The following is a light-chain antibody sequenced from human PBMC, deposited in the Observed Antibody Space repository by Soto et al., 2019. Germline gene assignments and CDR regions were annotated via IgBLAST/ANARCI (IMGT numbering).Light chain of an antibody. CDR3: CSYAGSTTFV. J-gene: IGLJ3*02. CDR2: EVN. Sequence: QSALTQPASVSGSPGQSITISCTGTSSDVGRYNLVSWYQQHPGRAPKLMIYEVNKRPSGVSNRFSASKSGNTASLTISGLQAEDEADYYCCSYAGSTTFVFGRGTKVTVL. CDR1: SSDVGRYNL. V-gene: IGLV2-23*02.